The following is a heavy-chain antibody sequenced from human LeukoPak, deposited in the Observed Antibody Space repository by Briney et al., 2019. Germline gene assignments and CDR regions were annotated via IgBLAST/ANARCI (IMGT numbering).Heavy chain of an antibody. V-gene: IGHV4-61*01. CDR1: DYSISNGYY. D-gene: IGHD4-23*01. Sequence: ETSETLSLTCTVSDYSISNGYYWSWIRQPPGKGLEWIGYIFYTGSTNYNPSLKSRVTISVLTSKNRFSLKLSSVTAADTAVYYCATLTGGDDAFDIWGQGTMVTVSS. CDR3: ATLTGGDDAFDI. J-gene: IGHJ3*02. CDR2: IFYTGST.